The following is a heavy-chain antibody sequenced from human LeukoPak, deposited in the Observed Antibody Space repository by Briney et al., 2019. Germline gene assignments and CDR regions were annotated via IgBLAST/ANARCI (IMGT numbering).Heavy chain of an antibody. CDR2: IYSAGST. CDR3: AREGGSGSYGYDY. V-gene: IGHV3-66*02. Sequence: GGSLRLSCAASGFTVSTNYINWVRQTPGKGLEWVSVIYSAGSTYYADSVKGRFTISRDNPKNTVYLQMNSLRPDDTAVYYCAREGGSGSYGYDYWGQGTLVTVSS. CDR1: GFTVSTNY. D-gene: IGHD3-10*01. J-gene: IGHJ4*02.